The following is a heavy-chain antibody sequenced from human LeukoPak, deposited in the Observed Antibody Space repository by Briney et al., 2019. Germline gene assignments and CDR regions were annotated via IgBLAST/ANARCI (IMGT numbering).Heavy chain of an antibody. CDR1: GFTFSSYA. D-gene: IGHD3-10*01. CDR3: ARDYGSGSSFSYYYYYMDV. CDR2: ISGSGGST. Sequence: GGSLRLSCAASGFTFSSYAMSWVRQAPGKGLEWVSAISGSGGSTYYADSVKGRFTISRDNSKNTLYLQMNSLRAEDTAVYYCARDYGSGSSFSYYYYYMDVWGKGTTVTVSS. J-gene: IGHJ6*03. V-gene: IGHV3-23*01.